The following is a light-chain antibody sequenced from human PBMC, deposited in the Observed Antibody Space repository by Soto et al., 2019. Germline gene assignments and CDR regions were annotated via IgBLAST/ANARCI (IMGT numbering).Light chain of an antibody. CDR2: KAS. CDR1: QYISSW. J-gene: IGKJ1*01. Sequence: DIQMTQSPSTLSASVGARVTITCLASQYISSWLAWYQQKPGKAPKLLIYKASTLESGVPSRFSGSGSGTEFTLTISSLQPDDFATYYCQQYNSFSWTFGQGTKVDI. CDR3: QQYNSFSWT. V-gene: IGKV1-5*03.